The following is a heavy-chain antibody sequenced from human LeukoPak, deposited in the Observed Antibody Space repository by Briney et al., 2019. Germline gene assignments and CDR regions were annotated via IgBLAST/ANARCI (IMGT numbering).Heavy chain of an antibody. CDR1: GGSITSYC. D-gene: IGHD4-17*01. CDR3: ARDLSGTYDYGDYGAFDI. V-gene: IGHV4-4*07. J-gene: IGHJ3*02. CDR2: IYTSGST. Sequence: SETLSLTCTVSGGSITSYCWSWIRQPAGKGLEWIGRIYTSGSTNYKPSLKNRVTMSVDRSKNQFSLKLSSVTAADTAVYYCARDLSGTYDYGDYGAFDIWGQGTMVTVSS.